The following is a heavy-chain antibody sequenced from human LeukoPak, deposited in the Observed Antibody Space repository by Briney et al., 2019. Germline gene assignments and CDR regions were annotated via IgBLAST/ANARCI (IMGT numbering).Heavy chain of an antibody. D-gene: IGHD6-6*01. CDR3: ARERVSSGYFDY. CDR2: ISSSSSYI. Sequence: GGSLRLSCAGSGFIFSDYVMSWVRQAPGKGLEWVSSISSSSSYIYYADSVKGRFTISRDNAKNSLYLQMNSLRAEDTAVYYCARERVSSGYFDYWGQGTLVTVSS. J-gene: IGHJ4*02. CDR1: GFIFSDYV. V-gene: IGHV3-21*01.